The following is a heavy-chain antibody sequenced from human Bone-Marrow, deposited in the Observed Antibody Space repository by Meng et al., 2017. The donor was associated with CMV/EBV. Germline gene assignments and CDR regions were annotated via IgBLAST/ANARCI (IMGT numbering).Heavy chain of an antibody. D-gene: IGHD5-18*01. Sequence: CKASGYTFTGYYMHWVRQAPGQELEWMGWINPNSGDTNYAQKFQGRVTMTRDTSISTAYMELRRLRSDDTAVYYCAGGYSYGSLNFDYWGQGTLVTVSS. CDR1: GYTFTGYY. CDR3: AGGYSYGSLNFDY. J-gene: IGHJ4*02. V-gene: IGHV1-2*02. CDR2: INPNSGDT.